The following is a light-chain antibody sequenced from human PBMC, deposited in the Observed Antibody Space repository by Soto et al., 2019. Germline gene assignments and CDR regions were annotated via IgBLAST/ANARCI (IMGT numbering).Light chain of an antibody. CDR2: DVS. CDR1: SSDVGGTNF. CDR3: SSCINDSTWV. V-gene: IGLV2-14*01. J-gene: IGLJ1*01. Sequence: QYVLTQPTSVSGYPGQSITISCARASSDVGGTNFVSWYQQHPGKAPTVMISDVSNRPSGVSTRYSGSKSGNTTSLSISGFQAEDEADYSCSSCINDSTWVFGTGSKVTVL.